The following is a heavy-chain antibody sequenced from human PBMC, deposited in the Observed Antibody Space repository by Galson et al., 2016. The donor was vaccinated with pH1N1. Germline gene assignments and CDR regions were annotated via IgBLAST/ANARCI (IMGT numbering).Heavy chain of an antibody. D-gene: IGHD6-13*01. CDR1: GGTFSSYT. V-gene: IGHV1-69*02. CDR3: ARSAAAVGNAFDM. CDR2: ILPILGIA. J-gene: IGHJ3*02. Sequence: SVKVSCKASGGTFSSYTINWVRQAPGRGLEWMGRILPILGIANYAQKFQGRVTITADKSTSTACMEVISLRSDDTAVYYCARSAAAVGNAFDMWGQGTKVTVSS.